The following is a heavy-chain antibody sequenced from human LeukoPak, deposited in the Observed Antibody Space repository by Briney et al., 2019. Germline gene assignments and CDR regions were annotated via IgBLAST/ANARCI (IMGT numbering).Heavy chain of an antibody. CDR2: ISGSSSTI. V-gene: IGHV3-48*02. J-gene: IGHJ4*02. CDR3: ARGAGRGGYYFDY. Sequence: GESLKISCAASGFTFSRYSMNWVRQAPGKGLEWVSYISGSSSTIYYADSVKGRFTISRDNAKNSLYLQMNSLRDEDTAVYYCARGAGRGGYYFDYWGQGTLVSVSS. D-gene: IGHD6-13*01. CDR1: GFTFSRYS.